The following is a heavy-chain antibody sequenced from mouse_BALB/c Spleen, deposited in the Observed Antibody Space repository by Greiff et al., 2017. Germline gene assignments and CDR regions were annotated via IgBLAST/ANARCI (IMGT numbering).Heavy chain of an antibody. CDR1: GYSFTGYY. CDR2: VNPNNGGT. J-gene: IGHJ4*01. V-gene: IGHV1-26*01. Sequence: DVKLQESGPDLVKPGASVKISCKASGYSFTGYYMHWVKQSHGKSLEWIGRVNPNNGGTSYNQKLTGKAILTVDKSSSTAYMEFRILTSEDSAVYYCARDRYYRYDVYAMDYWGQGTSVTVSS. D-gene: IGHD2-14*01. CDR3: ARDRYYRYDVYAMDY.